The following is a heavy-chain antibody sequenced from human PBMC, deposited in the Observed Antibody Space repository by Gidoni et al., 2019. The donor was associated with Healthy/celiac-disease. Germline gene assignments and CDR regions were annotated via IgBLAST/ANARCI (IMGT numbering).Heavy chain of an antibody. D-gene: IGHD3-22*01. CDR1: GFTSSSYG. CDR3: ARETVYYGSSGYGY. J-gene: IGHJ4*02. V-gene: IGHV3-30*03. Sequence: QVQLVESGGGVVQPGRSLRLSCAASGFTSSSYGMHWVRQAPGKGLEWVAVISYDGSNKYYADSVKGRFTISRDNSKNTLYLQMNSLRAEDTAVYYCARETVYYGSSGYGYWGQGTLVTVSS. CDR2: ISYDGSNK.